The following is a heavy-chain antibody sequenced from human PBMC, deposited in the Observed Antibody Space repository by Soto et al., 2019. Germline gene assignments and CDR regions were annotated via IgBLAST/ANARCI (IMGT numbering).Heavy chain of an antibody. D-gene: IGHD6-19*01. Sequence: PSETLSHTCVVSDYSISRVYYWGWFRQPPGKGLEWIGSIYHSGNTYYNPSLTSRVTMSIDTSKNHFSLNLTSVTAADTAVYYCEKDRIVGAGTIVGSWAQGTRVTVSS. J-gene: IGHJ4*02. CDR1: DYSISRVYY. CDR3: EKDRIVGAGTIVGS. CDR2: IYHSGNT. V-gene: IGHV4-38-2*02.